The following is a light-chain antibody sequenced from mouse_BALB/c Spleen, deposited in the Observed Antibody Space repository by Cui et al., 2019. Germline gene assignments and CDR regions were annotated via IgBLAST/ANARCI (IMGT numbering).Light chain of an antibody. V-gene: IGKV4-50*01. J-gene: IGKJ5*01. CDR3: QQFTSSPSTT. CDR1: SSANY. CDR2: YTS. Sequence: ENVLTQSPAIMSASLGEKVTMSCRASSSANYMYWYQQKSDASPKLWIYYTSNLAPRVPARFSGSGSGNSYSLTISSMEGEDAATYYCQQFTSSPSTTFGAGTKLELK.